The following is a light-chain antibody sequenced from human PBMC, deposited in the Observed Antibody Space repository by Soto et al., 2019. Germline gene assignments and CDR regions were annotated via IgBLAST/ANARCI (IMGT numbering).Light chain of an antibody. Sequence: EIVLTQSPATLSLSPGERATLSCRASQSVSSYLAWYQQKPGQAPRLLIYDASSRATGIPARFSGSGSETDFTLTITSLEPEDFAVYYCQQRSNCPSTFGGGTKVEI. CDR1: QSVSSY. J-gene: IGKJ4*01. CDR2: DAS. V-gene: IGKV3-11*01. CDR3: QQRSNCPST.